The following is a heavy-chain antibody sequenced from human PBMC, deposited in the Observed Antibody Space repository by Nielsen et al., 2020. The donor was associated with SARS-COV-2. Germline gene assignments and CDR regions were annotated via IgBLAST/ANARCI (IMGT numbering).Heavy chain of an antibody. CDR3: AKTPPDYDSVWGNYRYITSGDY. J-gene: IGHJ4*02. D-gene: IGHD3-16*02. CDR1: GFTFSSYN. CDR2: IYYSGDT. Sequence: GSLRLSCAASGFTFSSYNMNWVRQPPGKGLEWIGSIYYSGDTYYNSSLKSRVTISVDTSKNQFFLRLSSVTAADTAVYYCAKTPPDYDSVWGNYRYITSGDYWGQGTLVTVSS. V-gene: IGHV4-59*12.